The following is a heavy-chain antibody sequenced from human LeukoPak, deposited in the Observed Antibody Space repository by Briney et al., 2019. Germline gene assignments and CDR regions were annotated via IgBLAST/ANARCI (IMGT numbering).Heavy chain of an antibody. D-gene: IGHD3-22*01. V-gene: IGHV4-59*08. CDR1: GVSISSYY. CDR3: ARQYDSSGYIYYYYYMDV. Sequence: PSATLSLTCTVSGVSISSYYWSWIRQPPGKGLEWIGYIYYSGSTNYNPSLKSRVTISVDTSKNQFSLKLTSVTAADTAVYYCARQYDSSGYIYYYYYMDVWGKGTTVTISS. CDR2: IYYSGST. J-gene: IGHJ6*03.